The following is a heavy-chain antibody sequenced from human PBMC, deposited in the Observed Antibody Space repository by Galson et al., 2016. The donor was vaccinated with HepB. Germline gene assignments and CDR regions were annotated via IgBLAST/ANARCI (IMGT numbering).Heavy chain of an antibody. Sequence: SLRLSCAASGFTFSSYGMHWVRQAPGKGLEWVAVIWYDGSNKYYADSVKGRFTILREHSKNTLYLQMNSLRAEDTAVYYCARDGGGSSGYYLDYWGQGTLVTVSS. CDR2: IWYDGSNK. V-gene: IGHV3-33*01. CDR3: ARDGGGSSGYYLDY. D-gene: IGHD3-22*01. CDR1: GFTFSSYG. J-gene: IGHJ4*02.